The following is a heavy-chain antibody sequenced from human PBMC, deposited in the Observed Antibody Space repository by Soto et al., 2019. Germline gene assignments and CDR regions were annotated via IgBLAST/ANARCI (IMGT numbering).Heavy chain of an antibody. CDR1: GGSISSYY. J-gene: IGHJ6*02. D-gene: IGHD2-15*01. CDR2: IYTSGST. V-gene: IGHV4-4*07. Sequence: SETLSLTCTVSGGSISSYYWSWIRQPAGKGLEWIGRIYTSGSTNYNPSLKSRVTMSVDTSKNQFSLKLSSVTATDTATYRCASGPGGEDNVVAVAAPGMYDYFKTWAQGTRVTVS. CDR3: ASGPGGEDNVVAVAAPGMYDYFKT.